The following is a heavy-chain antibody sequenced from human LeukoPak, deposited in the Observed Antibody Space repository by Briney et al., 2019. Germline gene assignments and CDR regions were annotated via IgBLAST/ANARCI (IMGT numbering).Heavy chain of an antibody. CDR2: IQNDESRK. CDR1: GFTFRNYG. D-gene: IGHD2-15*01. Sequence: PGGSLRLSCAASGFTFRNYGMHWVRQAPGKGLERVAFIQNDESRKDYADSVKGRFTISRDNAKNSLYLQMNSLRAEDTAVYYCARDSVVVVASYVFDYWGQGTLVTVSS. CDR3: ARDSVVVVASYVFDY. J-gene: IGHJ4*02. V-gene: IGHV3-30*02.